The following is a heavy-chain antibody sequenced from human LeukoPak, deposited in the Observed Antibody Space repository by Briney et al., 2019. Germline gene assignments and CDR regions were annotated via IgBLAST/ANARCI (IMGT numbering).Heavy chain of an antibody. CDR2: ITPSGGGA. Sequence: PGGSLRLSCAASGFTFNAYAMHWVRQAPGKGLEWVSAITPSGGGAYYADSVRGRFTISRDNSKNTLYLQMNSLRAEDTAVYYCARNVGWFRFDYWGQGTLVTVSS. V-gene: IGHV3-23*01. CDR3: ARNVGWFRFDY. D-gene: IGHD2-15*01. J-gene: IGHJ4*02. CDR1: GFTFNAYA.